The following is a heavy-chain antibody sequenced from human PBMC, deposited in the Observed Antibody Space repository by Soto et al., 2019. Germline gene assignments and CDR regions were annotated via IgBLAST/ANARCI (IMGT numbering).Heavy chain of an antibody. Sequence: GGSLRLSCAVSGFTFNSYSMNWVRQAPGKGLEWVAVISYDGSNKYYADSVKGRFTISRDNSKNTLYLQMNSLRAEDTAVYYCAVGYCSSTSCYAPRLYYYGMDVWGQGTTVTVSS. V-gene: IGHV3-30*03. CDR3: AVGYCSSTSCYAPRLYYYGMDV. CDR1: GFTFNSYS. D-gene: IGHD2-2*01. J-gene: IGHJ6*02. CDR2: ISYDGSNK.